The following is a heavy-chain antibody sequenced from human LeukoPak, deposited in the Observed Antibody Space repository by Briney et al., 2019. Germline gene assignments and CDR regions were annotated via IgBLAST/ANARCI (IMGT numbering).Heavy chain of an antibody. D-gene: IGHD6-19*01. J-gene: IGHJ4*02. Sequence: TSETLSLTCAVSGGSISSGGYSWSWIPQPPGKGLEWIGYIYHSGSTYYNPSLKSRVTISVDRSKNQFSLKLSSVTAADTAVYYCARSQIPLLSIAVAPYYFDYWGQGTLVTVSS. CDR3: ARSQIPLLSIAVAPYYFDY. CDR1: GGSISSGGYS. CDR2: IYHSGST. V-gene: IGHV4-30-2*01.